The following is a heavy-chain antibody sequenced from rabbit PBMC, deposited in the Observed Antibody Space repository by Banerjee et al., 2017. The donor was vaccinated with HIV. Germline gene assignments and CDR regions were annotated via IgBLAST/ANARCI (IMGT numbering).Heavy chain of an antibody. V-gene: IGHV1S45*01. CDR2: IYTGSGST. CDR1: GFDFSSNA. J-gene: IGHJ4*01. D-gene: IGHD4-1*01. Sequence: QEQLVESGGGLVKPGASLTLTCTASGFDFSSNAMCWVRQAPGKGLEWIACIYTGSGSTWYANWAKGRFTISKTSSTTVTLQMTSLTAADTASYFCARDLAGVIGWNFNLWGPGTLVTVS. CDR3: ARDLAGVIGWNFNL.